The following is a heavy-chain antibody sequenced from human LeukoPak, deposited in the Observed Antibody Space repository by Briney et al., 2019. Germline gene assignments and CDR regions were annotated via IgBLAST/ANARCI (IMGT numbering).Heavy chain of an antibody. CDR1: GCIFTSYY. J-gene: IGHJ4*02. CDR3: AGSFYDLLVYFDY. Sequence: ASVEVSCKASGCIFTSYYLHWVRQAPGQGLEWMGVINPSGDTTTYAQKFQGRVTMTRDMSTSTVYMELSSLRSEDTAVYYCAGSFYDLLVYFDYWGQGTLVTVSS. V-gene: IGHV1-46*01. CDR2: INPSGDTT. D-gene: IGHD5/OR15-5a*01.